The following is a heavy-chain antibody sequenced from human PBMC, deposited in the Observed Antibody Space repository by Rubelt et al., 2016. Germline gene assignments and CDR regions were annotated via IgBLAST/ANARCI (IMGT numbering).Heavy chain of an antibody. CDR2: IYYTGST. Sequence: QLQLQESGPRLVKPSETLSLTCTVSGGSISSSSYYWGWIRQPPGEGLEWIGTIYYTGSTYYNPSLKSRITVSVDTSKNQFSLKPSSVTAASTAGYYRASNLGTTIRGDWYVDRWGRGTLVTVSS. CDR3: ASNLGTTIRGDWYVDR. V-gene: IGHV4-39*01. CDR1: GGSISSSSYY. D-gene: IGHD3-10*01. J-gene: IGHJ2*01.